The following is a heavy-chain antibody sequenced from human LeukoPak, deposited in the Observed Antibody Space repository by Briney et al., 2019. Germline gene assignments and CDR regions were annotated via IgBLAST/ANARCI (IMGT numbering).Heavy chain of an antibody. D-gene: IGHD3-10*01. CDR2: ISSSSSYI. CDR3: ARRAWFGEPIPAFDC. J-gene: IGHJ4*02. Sequence: AGGSLRLSCAASGFTFSSYSMNWVRQAPGKGLEWVSSISSSSSYIYYADSVKGRFTISRDDAKNSLYLQMNSLRAEDTAVYYCARRAWFGEPIPAFDCWGQGTLVTVSS. CDR1: GFTFSSYS. V-gene: IGHV3-21*01.